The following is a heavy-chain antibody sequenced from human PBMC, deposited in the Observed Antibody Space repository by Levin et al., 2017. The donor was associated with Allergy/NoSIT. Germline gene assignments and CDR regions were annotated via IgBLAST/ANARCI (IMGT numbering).Heavy chain of an antibody. Sequence: AGGSLRLSCAASGFTFSSYSMNWVRQAPGKGLEWVSYISSSSSTIYYADSVKGRFTISRDNAKNSLYLQMNSLRDEDTAVYYCARGTGRYCSSTSCYDESWGSSGYYYYYYMDVWGKGTTVTVSS. V-gene: IGHV3-48*02. CDR3: ARGTGRYCSSTSCYDESWGSSGYYYYYYMDV. CDR1: GFTFSSYS. D-gene: IGHD2-2*01. J-gene: IGHJ6*03. CDR2: ISSSSSTI.